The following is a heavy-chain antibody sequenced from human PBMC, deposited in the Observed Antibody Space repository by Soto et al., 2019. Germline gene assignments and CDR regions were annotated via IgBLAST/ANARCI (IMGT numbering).Heavy chain of an antibody. V-gene: IGHV1-2*04. J-gene: IGHJ4*02. CDR1: GYTFKGYY. D-gene: IGHD6-19*01. CDR3: ARDWAVGGRGELDY. Sequence: QVQLVQSGAEVKKPGASVKVSCKASGYTFKGYYMHWVRQAPGQGLEWMGWIDPNSGGTNYAQKFQGWVTMTRDTSISTAYMELSRLRSDDTAVYYCARDWAVGGRGELDYWGQGTLVTVSS. CDR2: IDPNSGGT.